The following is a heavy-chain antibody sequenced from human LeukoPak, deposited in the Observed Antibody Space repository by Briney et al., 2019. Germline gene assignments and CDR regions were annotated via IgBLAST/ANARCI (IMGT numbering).Heavy chain of an antibody. CDR3: AKVAGYYHYYSDY. CDR1: GFTFDDYA. Sequence: SGRSLRLSCAASGFTFDDYAMHWVRQAPGKGLEWVSGISWNSGSIGYADSVKGRFTISRDNAKNSLYLQMNSLRAEDTALYYCAKVAGYYHYYSDYWGQGTLVTVSS. V-gene: IGHV3-9*01. J-gene: IGHJ4*02. CDR2: ISWNSGSI. D-gene: IGHD3-3*01.